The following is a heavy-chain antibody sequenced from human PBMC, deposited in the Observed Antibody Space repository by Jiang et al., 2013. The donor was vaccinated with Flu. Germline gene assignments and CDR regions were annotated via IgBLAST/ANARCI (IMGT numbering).Heavy chain of an antibody. Sequence: VQLVESGPGLVKASQTLSLACAVSGDSITRGSYSWNWVRQPPGKGLEWIGHVFSSGRTSYNVSLKSRVTMSLEMSKNQFSLRLNSVTAADTAVYFCARMLWDSFDWPRRLRRYGLDVVGTKGPRSPSP. J-gene: IGHJ6*02. CDR1: GDSITRGSYS. D-gene: IGHD3-9*01. CDR2: VFSSGRT. V-gene: IGHV4-30-4*07. CDR3: ARMLWDSFDWPRRLRRYGLDV.